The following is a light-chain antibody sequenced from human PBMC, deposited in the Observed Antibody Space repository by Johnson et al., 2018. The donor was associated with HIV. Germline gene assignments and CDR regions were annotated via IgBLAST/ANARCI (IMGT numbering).Light chain of an antibody. V-gene: IGLV1-51*02. CDR3: GTWDSSLSGYV. J-gene: IGLJ1*01. CDR1: SSNIGNDS. Sequence: QSVLTQSPSVSAAPGQRVTISCSGSSSNIGNDSVSWYQQLPGPAPELLIYENNRRPSGIPDRFSGSKSGTSATLVITGLQTGDEADYFCGTWDSSLSGYVFGTGTMVTVL. CDR2: ENN.